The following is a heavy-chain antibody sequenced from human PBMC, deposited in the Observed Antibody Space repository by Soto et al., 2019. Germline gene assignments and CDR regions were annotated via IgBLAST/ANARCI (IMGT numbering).Heavy chain of an antibody. CDR2: IDWDDDK. CDR1: GFSLSISGMR. Sequence: GSGPTLVNPTQTLTLTCTFSGFSLSISGMRVSWIRQPPGKALEWLARIDWDDDKFYSTSLKTRLTISKDTSKNQVVLTMTNTGPVDTATYYCARSRQGAFDIWGQGTMVTVSS. V-gene: IGHV2-70*04. CDR3: ARSRQGAFDI. J-gene: IGHJ3*02.